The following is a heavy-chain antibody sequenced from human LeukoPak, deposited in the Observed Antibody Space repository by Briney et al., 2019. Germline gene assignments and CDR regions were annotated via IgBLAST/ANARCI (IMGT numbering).Heavy chain of an antibody. CDR1: GFTFSSYS. V-gene: IGHV3-21*01. CDR3: ASERMNYYESSGYYLHDY. Sequence: GGSLRLSCAASGFTFSSYSMNWVRQAPGKGLEWVSSISSSSSYIYYADPVKGRFTISRDNAKNSLYLQMNSLRAEDTAVYYCASERMNYYESSGYYLHDYWGQGTLVTVSS. D-gene: IGHD3-22*01. CDR2: ISSSSSYI. J-gene: IGHJ4*02.